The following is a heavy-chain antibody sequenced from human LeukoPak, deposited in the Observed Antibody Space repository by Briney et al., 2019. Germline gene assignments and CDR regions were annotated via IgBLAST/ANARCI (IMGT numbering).Heavy chain of an antibody. D-gene: IGHD3-22*01. CDR1: GFTFDDYA. J-gene: IGHJ4*02. V-gene: IGHV3-9*03. CDR2: ISWNSGSI. CDR3: AKSVGYYDSSGPFDY. Sequence: PGGSLRLSCAASGFTFDDYAMHWVRQAPGKGLEWVSGISWNSGSIGYADSVKGRFTISRDNAKNSLYLQMNSLRAEDMALYYCAKSVGYYDSSGPFDYWGQGTLVTVSS.